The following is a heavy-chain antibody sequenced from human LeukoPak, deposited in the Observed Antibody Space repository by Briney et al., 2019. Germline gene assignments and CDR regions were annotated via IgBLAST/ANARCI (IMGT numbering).Heavy chain of an antibody. J-gene: IGHJ6*02. D-gene: IGHD3-10*01. CDR1: GGTFSSYA. V-gene: IGHV1-69*04. Sequence: SVKVSCKASGGTFSSYAISWVRQAPGQGLEWMGRIIPILGIANYAQKFQGRVTITADKSTSTAYMELSSLRSEDTAVYYCARGVITMVRSYYYYGMDVWGQGTTVTVSS. CDR3: ARGVITMVRSYYYYGMDV. CDR2: IIPILGIA.